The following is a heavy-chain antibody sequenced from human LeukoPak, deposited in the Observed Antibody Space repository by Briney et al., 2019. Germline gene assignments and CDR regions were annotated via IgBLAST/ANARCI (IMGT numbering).Heavy chain of an antibody. CDR3: ARDEGYNYGYWYFDL. CDR1: GGSISTYY. V-gene: IGHV4-59*01. Sequence: SETLSLTCTVSGGSISTYYWSWIRQPPGKGLEWIGYIYDSGSTNYNPSLKSRVTISVDTSKNQFSLRLRSVTAADTAVYYCARDEGYNYGYWYFDLWGRGTLVTVSS. CDR2: IYDSGST. J-gene: IGHJ2*01. D-gene: IGHD5-18*01.